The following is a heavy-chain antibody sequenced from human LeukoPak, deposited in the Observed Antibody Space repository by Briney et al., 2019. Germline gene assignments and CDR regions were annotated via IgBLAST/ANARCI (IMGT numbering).Heavy chain of an antibody. Sequence: PGGSLRLSCAASGFTFRNYWMSWVRQAPGKGLEWVASIKPDGSETSHLDSVGGRFTISRDNARNSLFLQMNTLRAEDAAVYYCARGTTTPTIDWYAPWGQGPRVIVSS. J-gene: IGHJ5*02. D-gene: IGHD1-1*01. V-gene: IGHV3-7*01. CDR3: ARGTTTPTIDWYAP. CDR2: IKPDGSET. CDR1: GFTFRNYW.